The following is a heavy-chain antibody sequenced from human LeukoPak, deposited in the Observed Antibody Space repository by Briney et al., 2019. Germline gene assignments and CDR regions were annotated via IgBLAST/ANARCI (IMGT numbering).Heavy chain of an antibody. D-gene: IGHD6-19*01. J-gene: IGHJ3*02. CDR3: ARAGGSGWHAFDI. V-gene: IGHV4-61*01. CDR1: GGSISSGSYY. Sequence: SEALSLTCTVSGGSISSGSYYWGWTRQPPGEGLEWIAYIYYSGSTNYNPSLKSRVTISVDTSKNQFSLKLSSVTAADTAVYYCARAGGSGWHAFDIWGQGTMVTVSS. CDR2: IYYSGST.